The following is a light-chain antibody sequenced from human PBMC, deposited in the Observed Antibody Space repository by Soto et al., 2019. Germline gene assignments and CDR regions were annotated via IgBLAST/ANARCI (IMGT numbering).Light chain of an antibody. J-gene: IGKJ3*01. Sequence: EIVLTQYPGTLSSSPGERASLSCMASQSVSSSYLAWYQQKPGQAPRLLIYDASNRATGIPARFSGSGSGTDFTLTISSLEPEDFAVYYCQQRSKWVTFGPGTKVDIK. V-gene: IGKV3D-20*02. CDR2: DAS. CDR1: QSVSSSY. CDR3: QQRSKWVT.